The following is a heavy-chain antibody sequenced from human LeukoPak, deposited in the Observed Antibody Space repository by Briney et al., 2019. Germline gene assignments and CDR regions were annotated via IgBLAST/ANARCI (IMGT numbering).Heavy chain of an antibody. J-gene: IGHJ4*02. CDR2: IWYDGSNK. CDR1: GFTFSSYG. CDR3: AREPPWFGEFLFDY. Sequence: GGSLRLSRAASGFTFSSYGMHWVRQAPGKGLEWVAVIWYDGSNKYYADSVKGRFTISRDNSKNTLYLQMNSLRAEDTAVYYCAREPPWFGEFLFDYWGQGTLVTVSS. D-gene: IGHD3-10*01. V-gene: IGHV3-33*01.